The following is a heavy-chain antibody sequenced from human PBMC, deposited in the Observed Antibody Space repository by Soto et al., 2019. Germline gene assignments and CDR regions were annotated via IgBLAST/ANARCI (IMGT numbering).Heavy chain of an antibody. CDR2: IYYSGST. V-gene: IGHV4-39*01. CDR3: ARLGYYGMDV. CDR1: GGSISSSSYY. J-gene: IGHJ6*02. Sequence: SETLSLTCPVSGGSISSSSYYWGWIRQPPGKGLEWIGSIYYSGSTYYNPSLKSRVTISVDTSKNQFSLKLSSVTAADTAVYYCARLGYYGMDVWGQGTTVTVSS.